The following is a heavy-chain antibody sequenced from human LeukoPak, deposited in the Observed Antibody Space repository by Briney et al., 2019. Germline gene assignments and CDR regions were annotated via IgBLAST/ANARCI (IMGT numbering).Heavy chain of an antibody. J-gene: IGHJ5*02. CDR2: ISGSGGST. Sequence: GGSLRLSCAASGFTFSSYAMSWVRQAPGKGLEWVSAISGSGGSTYYADSVKGLFTISRDNSKNTRYLQMNSLRAEDTAVYYCAKVSPHRSYYDFWSGYFPGGFHPWGQGTLVTVSS. D-gene: IGHD3-3*01. CDR1: GFTFSSYA. CDR3: AKVSPHRSYYDFWSGYFPGGFHP. V-gene: IGHV3-23*01.